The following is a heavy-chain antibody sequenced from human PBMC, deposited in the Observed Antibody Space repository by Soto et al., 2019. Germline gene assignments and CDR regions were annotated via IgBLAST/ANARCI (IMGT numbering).Heavy chain of an antibody. CDR3: AGVRPGDNGYPFFDY. D-gene: IGHD3-22*01. Sequence: GGSLRLSCAASGFSFSTSTMHWVRLTAGKGLEWVALVSDYGSNAYYADSVQGRFTISRDNSKNTLFLQMDSLRPEDTAIYYCAGVRPGDNGYPFFDYWGQGTLVTVSS. CDR2: VSDYGSNA. J-gene: IGHJ4*02. V-gene: IGHV3-30-3*01. CDR1: GFSFSTST.